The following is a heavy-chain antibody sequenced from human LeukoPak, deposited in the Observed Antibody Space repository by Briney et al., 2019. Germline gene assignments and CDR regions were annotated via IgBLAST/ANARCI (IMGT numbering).Heavy chain of an antibody. D-gene: IGHD3-9*01. Sequence: GGSLRLSCAASGFTLTTYWMHWVRQAPGKGLVWVSRIKSDGSSTSYADSVKGRFTISRDNAKNTLYLQMNSLRAEDTAVYYCARDFAPLDWLDVWGQGTTVTVPS. V-gene: IGHV3-74*01. CDR3: ARDFAPLDWLDV. J-gene: IGHJ6*02. CDR1: GFTLTTYW. CDR2: IKSDGSST.